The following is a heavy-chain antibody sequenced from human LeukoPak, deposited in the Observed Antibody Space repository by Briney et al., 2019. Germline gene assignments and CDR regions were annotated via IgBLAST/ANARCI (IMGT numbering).Heavy chain of an antibody. CDR3: ARGGFGSYYYDSSGYPYAFDI. CDR1: GGTFSSYA. CDR2: ISAYNGNT. J-gene: IGHJ3*02. V-gene: IGHV1-18*01. Sequence: ASVKVSCKASGGTFSSYAISWVRQAPGQGLEWMGWISAYNGNTNYAQKLQGRVTMTTDTSTSTAYMELRSLRSDDTAVYYCARGGFGSYYYDSSGYPYAFDIWGQGTMVTVSS. D-gene: IGHD3-22*01.